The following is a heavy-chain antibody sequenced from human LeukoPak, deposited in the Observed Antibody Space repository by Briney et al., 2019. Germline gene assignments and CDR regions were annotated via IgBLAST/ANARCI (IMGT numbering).Heavy chain of an antibody. CDR1: GGTFSSYA. D-gene: IGHD6-19*01. CDR2: IIPILGIA. J-gene: IGHJ3*02. Sequence: SVKVSCKASGGTFSSYAISWVRQAPGQGLEWMGRIIPILGIANYAQKFQGRVTITADKSTSTAYMELSSMRSEDTAVYYCARDLEQWLDAFDIWGQGTMVTVSS. V-gene: IGHV1-69*04. CDR3: ARDLEQWLDAFDI.